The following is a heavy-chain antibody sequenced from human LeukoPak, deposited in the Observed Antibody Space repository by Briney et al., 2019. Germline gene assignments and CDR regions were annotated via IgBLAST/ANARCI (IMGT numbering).Heavy chain of an antibody. J-gene: IGHJ4*02. CDR3: ARHPSWIQLWLPYYFDY. CDR1: GGSISSSSCY. D-gene: IGHD5-18*01. V-gene: IGHV4-39*01. CDR2: IYYSGST. Sequence: SETLSLTCTVSGGSISSSSCYWGWIRQPPGKGLGWIGSIYYSGSTYYNPSIKSRVTISVDTSKNQFSLKLSSVTAADTAVYYCARHPSWIQLWLPYYFDYWGQGTLVTVSS.